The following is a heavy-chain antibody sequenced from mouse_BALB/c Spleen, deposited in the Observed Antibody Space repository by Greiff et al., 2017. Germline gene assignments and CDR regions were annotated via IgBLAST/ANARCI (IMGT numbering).Heavy chain of an antibody. Sequence: DLVKPGASVKLSCKASGYTFTSYWINWIKQRPGQGLEWIGRIAPGSGSTYYNEMFKGKATLTVDTSSSTAYIQLSSLSSEDSAVYFCAMYYGSSYHDYWGQGTTLTVAS. CDR2: IAPGSGST. D-gene: IGHD1-1*01. CDR1: GYTFTSYW. J-gene: IGHJ2*01. CDR3: AMYYGSSYHDY. V-gene: IGHV1S41*01.